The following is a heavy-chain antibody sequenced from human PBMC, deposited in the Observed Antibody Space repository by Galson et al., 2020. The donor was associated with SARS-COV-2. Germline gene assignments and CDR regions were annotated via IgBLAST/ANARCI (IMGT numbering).Heavy chain of an antibody. CDR1: RFTFSDAW. CDR2: MKSKTDGGTT. CDR3: TTAPDPRPCGGEGYSDY. D-gene: IGHD2-21*01. Sequence: GGSLRLSCAASRFTFSDAWMNWIRQTPGKGLEWVGRMKSKTDGGTTSYAAPVKGRFTISRDDSTNTLYLQMNSLTTGDTAVYYCTTAPDPRPCGGEGYSDYWGQGALVTVSS. J-gene: IGHJ4*02. V-gene: IGHV3-15*01.